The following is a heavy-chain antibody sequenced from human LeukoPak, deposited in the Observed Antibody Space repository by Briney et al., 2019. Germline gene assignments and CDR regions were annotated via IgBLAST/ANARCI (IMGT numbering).Heavy chain of an antibody. Sequence: PSETLSLTCTVSGVSISSGGYYWSWIRQHPGKGLEWIGYIHHSGSTHYNPSLKSRVTISVDVSKNQFSLKLSSVTAADTAVYYCARLDSSSYGALGWFDPWGQGSLVTVSS. CDR1: GVSISSGGYY. D-gene: IGHD4-11*01. CDR3: ARLDSSSYGALGWFDP. J-gene: IGHJ5*02. CDR2: IHHSGST. V-gene: IGHV4-31*03.